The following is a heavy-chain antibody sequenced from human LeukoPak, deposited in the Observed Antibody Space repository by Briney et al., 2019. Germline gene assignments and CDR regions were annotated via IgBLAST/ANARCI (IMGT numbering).Heavy chain of an antibody. CDR1: GGSISSYY. J-gene: IGHJ6*03. D-gene: IGHD3-10*01. CDR3: ARHVGNRYYGSGSYYTGYYYYMDV. V-gene: IGHV4-59*08. Sequence: SETLSLTCTVSGGSISSYYWSWIRQPPGKGLEWIGYIYYSGSTNYNPSLKSRVTISVDTSKNQFSLKLSSVTAADTAVYYCARHVGNRYYGSGSYYTGYYYYMDVWGKGTTVTISS. CDR2: IYYSGST.